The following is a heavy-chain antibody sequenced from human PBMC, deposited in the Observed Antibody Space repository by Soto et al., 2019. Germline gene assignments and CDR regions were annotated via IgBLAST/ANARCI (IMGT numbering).Heavy chain of an antibody. CDR2: ISGSGGST. J-gene: IGHJ4*02. CDR3: AKESRAQQQLVPNYFDY. D-gene: IGHD6-13*01. CDR1: GFTFSNYA. Sequence: GGSLRLSCAASGFTFSNYAMSWVRQAPGKGLEWVSGISGSGGSTYYADSVKGRFTISRAISKNTLSPQLNTLRPEDTAVYHCAKESRAQQQLVPNYFDYWCQGALVTVST. V-gene: IGHV3-23*01.